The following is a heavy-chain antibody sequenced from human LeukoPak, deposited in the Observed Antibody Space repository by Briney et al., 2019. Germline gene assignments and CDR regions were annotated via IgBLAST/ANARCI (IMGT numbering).Heavy chain of an antibody. D-gene: IGHD3-10*01. Sequence: SETLSLTCTVSGDSIGSGDYYWSWIRQPAGSGLEWIGRIYTSGSTNYNPSLKSRVTISVDTSKNQFSLKLSSVTAADTAVYYCARVFADYYGSGSYYRPNYYYYYMDVWGKGTTVTVSS. J-gene: IGHJ6*03. CDR1: GDSIGSGDYY. CDR2: IYTSGST. V-gene: IGHV4-61*02. CDR3: ARVFADYYGSGSYYRPNYYYYYMDV.